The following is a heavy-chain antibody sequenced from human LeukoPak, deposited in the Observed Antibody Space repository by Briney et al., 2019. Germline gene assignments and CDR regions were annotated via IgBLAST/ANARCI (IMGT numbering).Heavy chain of an antibody. V-gene: IGHV3-66*02. Sequence: GGSLRLSCAASEFIVTNYHMNWVRQAPGKGLEWVSNIFDDGTTYYADSVKGRFTISRGISKNTAYLQMNSLRVEDTAVYYCARDPNDGYALLDYWGQGTVVTVSS. CDR1: EFIVTNYH. J-gene: IGHJ4*02. CDR2: IFDDGTT. D-gene: IGHD2-8*01. CDR3: ARDPNDGYALLDY.